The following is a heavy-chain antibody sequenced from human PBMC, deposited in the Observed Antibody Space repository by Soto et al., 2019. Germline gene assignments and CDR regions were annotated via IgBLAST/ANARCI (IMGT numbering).Heavy chain of an antibody. J-gene: IGHJ6*02. D-gene: IGHD6-13*01. CDR1: GYTLTELS. CDR3: ETGAAGTPGAYYYGMDV. Sequence: ASVKVSCKVSGYTLTELSMHWVRQAPGKGLEWMGGFDPEDGETIYAQKFQGRVTMTEDTSTDTAYMELSSLRSEDTAVYYCETGAAGTPGAYYYGMDVWGQGTTVTVSS. V-gene: IGHV1-24*01. CDR2: FDPEDGET.